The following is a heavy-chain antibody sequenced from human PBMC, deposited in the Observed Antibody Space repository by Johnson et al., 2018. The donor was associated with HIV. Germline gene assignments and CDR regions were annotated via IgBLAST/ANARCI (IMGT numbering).Heavy chain of an antibody. Sequence: VQLVESGGGVVQPGRSLRLSCAASGFTFSSYAMHWVRQAPGKGLEWVAVISYDGSNKYYADSVKGRFTISRDNSKNTLYLQMNSLRAEDTAVYYCARDRGIQWALPADAFDIWGQGTMVTVSS. D-gene: IGHD6-13*01. CDR3: ARDRGIQWALPADAFDI. CDR2: ISYDGSNK. CDR1: GFTFSSYA. J-gene: IGHJ3*02. V-gene: IGHV3-30*04.